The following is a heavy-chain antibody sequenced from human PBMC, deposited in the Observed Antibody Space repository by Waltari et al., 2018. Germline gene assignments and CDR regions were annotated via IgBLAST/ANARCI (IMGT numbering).Heavy chain of an antibody. CDR2: VNPSNGQT. J-gene: IGHJ4*02. Sequence: QVQLVQSGPEVKSPGASVKVSCKASGFPFINYGISWVRQAPGEGFQWMGWVNPSNGQTDYKQQFQGRLTMTADTSTSTAYMELTSLRSDDTAVYYCSRVGLYTTSWNGRASDHWGQGTRVTVSS. CDR3: SRVGLYTTSWNGRASDH. V-gene: IGHV1-18*01. CDR1: GFPFINYG. D-gene: IGHD1-1*01.